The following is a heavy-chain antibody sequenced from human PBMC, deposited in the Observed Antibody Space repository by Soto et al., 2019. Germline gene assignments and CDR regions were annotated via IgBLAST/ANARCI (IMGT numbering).Heavy chain of an antibody. Sequence: KPSETLSLTCAVSGDSISSGYYWAWIRRPPGKGLEWIGSIYHSGTTYYNPSLKSRVTISVDTSRNQFSLKLSSVTAADSAVYYCARASYYSDSFGYFLDSWGQGTLVTV. CDR1: GDSISSGYY. CDR2: IYHSGTT. J-gene: IGHJ4*02. V-gene: IGHV4-38-2*01. CDR3: ARASYYSDSFGYFLDS. D-gene: IGHD3-22*01.